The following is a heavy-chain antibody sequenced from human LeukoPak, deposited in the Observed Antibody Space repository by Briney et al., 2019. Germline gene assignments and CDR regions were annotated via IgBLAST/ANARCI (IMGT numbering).Heavy chain of an antibody. Sequence: SETLSLTCTVSGGSISSYYWSWIRQPPGKGLEWIGYIYYSGSTNYNPSLKSRVTISVDTSKNQFSLKLSSVTAADTAVYYCASEKAGSYYFDYWGQGTLVTVSS. D-gene: IGHD1-14*01. CDR3: ASEKAGSYYFDY. CDR1: GGSISSYY. J-gene: IGHJ4*02. CDR2: IYYSGST. V-gene: IGHV4-59*01.